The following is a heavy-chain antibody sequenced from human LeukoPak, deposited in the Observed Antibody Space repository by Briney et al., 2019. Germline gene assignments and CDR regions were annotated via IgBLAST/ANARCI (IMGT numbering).Heavy chain of an antibody. Sequence: PSETLSLTCTVSGGSISSYYWSWIRQPAGKGLEWIGRIFTRGRTNYNPSLKSRVTMSEDTAKNQFSLKLSSVTAADTAVYYCARDQLGATTVDYWGQGTLAPVSS. D-gene: IGHD1-26*01. CDR3: ARDQLGATTVDY. V-gene: IGHV4-4*07. CDR1: GGSISSYY. CDR2: IFTRGRT. J-gene: IGHJ4*02.